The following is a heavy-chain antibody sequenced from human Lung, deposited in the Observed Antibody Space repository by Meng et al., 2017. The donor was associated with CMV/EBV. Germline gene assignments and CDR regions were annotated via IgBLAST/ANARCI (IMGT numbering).Heavy chain of an antibody. J-gene: IGHJ6*02. V-gene: IGHV3-11*01. D-gene: IGHD2-21*01. CDR2: ISTGGSAI. CDR1: GFIFSDYY. CDR3: ARDRGHTSYFYFYGMDV. Sequence: SXKISXAASGFIFSDYYMSWIRQAPGKGLEWVSYISTGGSAIFYADSVEGRFTISRDNAKNSLYLQMNSLRAEDTAVYYCARDRGHTSYFYFYGMDVWGQGXTVTVSS.